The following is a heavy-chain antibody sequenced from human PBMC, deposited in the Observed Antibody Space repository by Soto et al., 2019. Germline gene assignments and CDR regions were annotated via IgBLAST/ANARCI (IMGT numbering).Heavy chain of an antibody. CDR1: GGSISSYY. J-gene: IGHJ5*02. CDR2: IYSSGST. CDR3: AKSLGGFGDH. V-gene: IGHV4-4*07. D-gene: IGHD3-16*01. Sequence: SETLSRICTVSGGSISSYYWSWIRQPAGKGLEWIGRIYSSGSTKYNPSLKSRVTMSVDTSKNQFSLKLSSVTAADTAIYYCAKSLGGFGDHWGQGTLVTVSS.